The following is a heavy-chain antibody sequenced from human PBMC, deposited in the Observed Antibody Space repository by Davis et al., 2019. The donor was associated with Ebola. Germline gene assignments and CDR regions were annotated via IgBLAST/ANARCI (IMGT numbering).Heavy chain of an antibody. J-gene: IGHJ5*02. CDR1: GYSFLNYG. Sequence: ASVKVSCKASGYSFLNYGISWVRQAPGQGPEWMGWTSADNGHTRYAQKFQGRVIMTTDTSTSTAHMELRSLRSDDTAVYYCARDWDSSNGVCYDCFDPWGQGTLVTVSS. D-gene: IGHD2-8*01. CDR3: ARDWDSSNGVCYDCFDP. V-gene: IGHV1-18*01. CDR2: TSADNGHT.